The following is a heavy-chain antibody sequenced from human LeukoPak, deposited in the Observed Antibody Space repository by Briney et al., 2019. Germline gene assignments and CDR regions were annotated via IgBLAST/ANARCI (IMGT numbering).Heavy chain of an antibody. J-gene: IGHJ6*03. V-gene: IGHV1-69*04. D-gene: IGHD3-3*01. Sequence: SVKVSCKASGGTFSSYTISWVRQAPGQGLEWMGRIIPIFGIANYAQKFQGRVTITADKSTSTAYMELSSLRSEDTAVYYCARDLGVVSYYYYMDVWGKGTTVTVSS. CDR3: ARDLGVVSYYYYMDV. CDR1: GGTFSSYT. CDR2: IIPIFGIA.